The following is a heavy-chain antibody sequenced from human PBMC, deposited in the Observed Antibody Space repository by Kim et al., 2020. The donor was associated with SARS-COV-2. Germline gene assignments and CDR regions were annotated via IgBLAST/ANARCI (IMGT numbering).Heavy chain of an antibody. CDR2: ISNSGTT. D-gene: IGHD3-16*01. V-gene: IGHV4-30-4*01. J-gene: IGHJ4*01. CDR1: GASMSSGDYY. Sequence: SETLSLTCTVSGASMSSGDYYWSWIRQPPGQGLKWIGRISNSGTTYYNPFLESRVIISLDMSKNQFSLKLSTETAADTAVFYCARVAGDLGLYPYYF. CDR3: ARVAGDLGLYPYYF.